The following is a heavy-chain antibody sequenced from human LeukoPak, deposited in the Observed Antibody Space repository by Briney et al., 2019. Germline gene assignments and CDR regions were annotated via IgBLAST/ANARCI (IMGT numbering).Heavy chain of an antibody. V-gene: IGHV3-30-3*01. CDR3: ARDGYYGSGSYLDY. D-gene: IGHD3-10*01. J-gene: IGHJ4*02. CDR2: ISYDGSNK. Sequence: GGSLRLSCAASGFTFSSYAMHWVRQAPGRGLEWVAVISYDGSNKYYADSVKGRFTISRDNSKNTLYLQMNSPSAEDTAVYYCARDGYYGSGSYLDYWGQGTLVTVSS. CDR1: GFTFSSYA.